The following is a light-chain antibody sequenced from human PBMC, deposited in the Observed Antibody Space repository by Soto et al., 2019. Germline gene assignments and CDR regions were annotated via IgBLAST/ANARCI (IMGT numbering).Light chain of an antibody. J-gene: IGLJ1*01. CDR1: NSDFGGYKY. CDR3: SSYAGGINLEV. V-gene: IGLV2-8*01. Sequence: SAPAQPPPPAGVPGQLGPLSCTGNNSDFGGYKYVSWYQQHPGKAPQLMIYEVNKRPSGVPDRFSGSKSGNTASLTVSGLQAEDEAYYYCSSYAGGINLEVFGTGTKVTVL. CDR2: EVN.